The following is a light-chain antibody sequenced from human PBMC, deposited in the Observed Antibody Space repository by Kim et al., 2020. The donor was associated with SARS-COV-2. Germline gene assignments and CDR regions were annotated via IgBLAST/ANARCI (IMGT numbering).Light chain of an antibody. J-gene: IGLJ2*01. CDR2: DVS. CDR3: SSYTSNSTLVV. Sequence: QSALTQPASVSGSPGQSITISCTGTSSDVGGYNYVSWYQQHPGKAPKLMVYDVSNRPSGVSNRFSGSKSRNTASLTISGLQAEDEADYYCSSYTSNSTLVVFGGGTQLTVL. CDR1: SSDVGGYNY. V-gene: IGLV2-14*03.